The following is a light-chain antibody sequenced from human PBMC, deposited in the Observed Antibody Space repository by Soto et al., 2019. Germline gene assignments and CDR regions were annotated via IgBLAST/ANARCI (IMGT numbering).Light chain of an antibody. J-gene: IGLJ1*01. V-gene: IGLV2-8*01. CDR3: VSFAGGTYV. Sequence: QSALTQPPSASGSPGQSVTISCTGSSSDVGGYNYVSWYQHHPGKAPRLMIYEVNKRPSGVPDRFSGSKSGNTASLTVSGLQAEDEADYYCVSFAGGTYVFGTGTQLTVL. CDR2: EVN. CDR1: SSDVGGYNY.